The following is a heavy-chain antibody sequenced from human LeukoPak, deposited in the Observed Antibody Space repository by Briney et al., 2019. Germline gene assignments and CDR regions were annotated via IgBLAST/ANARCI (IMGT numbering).Heavy chain of an antibody. CDR3: ASLGGYPPMDV. CDR2: ISAYNGNT. V-gene: IGHV1-18*01. D-gene: IGHD3-22*01. CDR1: GYTFTSYG. Sequence: ASVKVSCKASGYTFTSYGISWVRQAPGQGLEWMGWISAYNGNTNYAQKLQGRVTTTTDTSTSTAYTELRSLRSDDTAVYYCASLGGYPPMDVWGKGTTVTVSS. J-gene: IGHJ6*03.